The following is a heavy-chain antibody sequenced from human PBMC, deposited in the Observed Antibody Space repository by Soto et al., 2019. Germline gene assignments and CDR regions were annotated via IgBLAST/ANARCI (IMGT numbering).Heavy chain of an antibody. Sequence: SETLSLTWTVGGGTISSYYWSWIGQPPGKGLDWIRYISYSGSTNYNPSLKSRVTISVDTSKNQFSLKLSSVTAADTAVYYCARSIVGRPNYYGSGYDAFDIWGQGTIVTVSS. D-gene: IGHD3-10*01. CDR1: GGTISSYY. CDR3: ARSIVGRPNYYGSGYDAFDI. J-gene: IGHJ3*02. CDR2: ISYSGST. V-gene: IGHV4-59*01.